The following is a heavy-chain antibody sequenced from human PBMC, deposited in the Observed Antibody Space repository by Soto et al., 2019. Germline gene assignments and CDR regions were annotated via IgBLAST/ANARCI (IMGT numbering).Heavy chain of an antibody. J-gene: IGHJ1*01. Sequence: WARRLSCAASVFTFSSYAMSWVRQAPGKGLEWVSAISGSGSSTYYADSVKGRFTISRDNSKNTLYLQMNSLRAEDTAVYYCAKDLYSSSWGYFQHWGQGTLVTVSS. CDR3: AKDLYSSSWGYFQH. D-gene: IGHD6-13*01. CDR1: VFTFSSYA. CDR2: ISGSGSST. V-gene: IGHV3-23*01.